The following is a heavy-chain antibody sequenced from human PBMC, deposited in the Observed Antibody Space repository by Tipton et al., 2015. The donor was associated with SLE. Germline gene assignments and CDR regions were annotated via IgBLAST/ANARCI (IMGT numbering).Heavy chain of an antibody. CDR2: FAHSGSS. V-gene: IGHV4-38-2*02. J-gene: IGHJ4*02. Sequence: TLSLTCTVSGYSISSSYYWGWIRQPPGKGLEWIGSFAHSGSSFYNPSLKSRVSISTDTSRNEFSLRLSSVTAADTAVYYCARGGLTLFGMVTSDYWGQGTLVTVSS. D-gene: IGHD3-3*01. CDR3: ARGGLTLFGMVTSDY. CDR1: GYSISSSYY.